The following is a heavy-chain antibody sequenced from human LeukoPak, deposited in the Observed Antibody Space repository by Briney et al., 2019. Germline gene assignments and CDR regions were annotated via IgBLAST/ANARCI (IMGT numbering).Heavy chain of an antibody. CDR1: GFTFSSSG. V-gene: IGHV3-30*02. Sequence: GGSLRLSCAASGFTFSSSGMHWVRQAPGNGLEWVAFISYDGSNRYYADSVKGRFTISRDNSKNTLYLQMNSLRAEDTAVYYCAKETRGSYSDYWGQGTLVTVSS. CDR2: ISYDGSNR. CDR3: AKETRGSYSDY. D-gene: IGHD5-12*01. J-gene: IGHJ4*02.